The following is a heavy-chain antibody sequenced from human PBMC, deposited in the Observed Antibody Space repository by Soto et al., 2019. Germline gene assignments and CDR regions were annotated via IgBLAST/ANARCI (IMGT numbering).Heavy chain of an antibody. V-gene: IGHV3-30*18. Sequence: PGGSLRLSCAASGFTFSGYSMNWVRQAPGKGLEWVAVISYDGSNKYYADSVKGRFTISRDNSKNTLYLQMNSLRAEDTAVYYCAKGDGELLLDYWGQGTLVTVSS. D-gene: IGHD3-10*01. CDR1: GFTFSGYS. J-gene: IGHJ4*02. CDR2: ISYDGSNK. CDR3: AKGDGELLLDY.